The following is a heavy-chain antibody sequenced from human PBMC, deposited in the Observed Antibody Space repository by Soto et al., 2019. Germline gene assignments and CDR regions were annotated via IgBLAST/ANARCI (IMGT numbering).Heavy chain of an antibody. V-gene: IGHV1-18*01. Sequence: ASVKVSCKASGYTLTSYGISWVRQAPGQGLEWMGWISAYNGNTNYAQKLQGRVTMTTDTSTSTAYMELRSLRSDDTAVYYCASGSGSYYSDWFDPRGQGTLVTVSS. J-gene: IGHJ5*02. CDR2: ISAYNGNT. CDR1: GYTLTSYG. D-gene: IGHD3-10*01. CDR3: ASGSGSYYSDWFDP.